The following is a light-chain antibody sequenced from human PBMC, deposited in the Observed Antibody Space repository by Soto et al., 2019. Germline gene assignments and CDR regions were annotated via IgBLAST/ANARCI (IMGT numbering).Light chain of an antibody. CDR1: QSFSSTY. V-gene: IGKV3-20*01. CDR2: GAS. CDR3: QYYGRSPWT. J-gene: IGKJ1*01. Sequence: EIGLTQSPGTLSLSPGQRASLSCRASQSFSSTYSAWYQQKPGQAPRLLIYGASSRAAGIPDRFSASGSGTDFTLTISRLEPEDFAVYYCQYYGRSPWTFGQGTKVDIK.